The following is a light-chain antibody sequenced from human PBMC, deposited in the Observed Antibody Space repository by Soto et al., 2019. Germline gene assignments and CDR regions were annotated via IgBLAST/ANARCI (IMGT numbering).Light chain of an antibody. V-gene: IGKV3-20*01. CDR1: QSVSSSY. CDR3: QQYGSSPPIT. CDR2: GAS. Sequence: EIVLTQSPGTLSLSPGERATVSCRARQSVSSSYLAWYQQKPGQAPRLLIYGASSRATGIPDRFSGSGSGTDFTLTISRLEPEDFAVYYCQQYGSSPPITFGQGTRLEIK. J-gene: IGKJ5*01.